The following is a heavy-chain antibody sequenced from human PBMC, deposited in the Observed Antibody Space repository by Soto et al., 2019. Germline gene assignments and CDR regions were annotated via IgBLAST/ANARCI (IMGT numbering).Heavy chain of an antibody. J-gene: IGHJ2*01. Sequence: QVQLVQSGAEVKKPGSSVKVSCKASGGTFSNYPISWVRQAPGQGLEWMGGIIPIFGTVNYAQKFPGRVTITADESTSTAYMALSSLRSEDTAVYYCARGNHRWLQLWYFDLWGRGTLVTVSS. CDR1: GGTFSNYP. D-gene: IGHD5-12*01. CDR2: IIPIFGTV. CDR3: ARGNHRWLQLWYFDL. V-gene: IGHV1-69*12.